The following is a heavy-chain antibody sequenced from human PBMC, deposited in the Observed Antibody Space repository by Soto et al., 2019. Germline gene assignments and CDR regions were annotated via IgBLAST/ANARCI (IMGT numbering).Heavy chain of an antibody. Sequence: GESLKISCKGSGYSFTSYWISWVRQMPGKGREWMGRIDPSDSYTNYSPSFQGHVTISADKSISTAYLQWSSLKASDTAMYYCARTLLRSPRYLGMDVWGQGIRDTVSS. V-gene: IGHV5-10-1*01. CDR1: GYSFTSYW. D-gene: IGHD3-3*01. CDR3: ARTLLRSPRYLGMDV. CDR2: IDPSDSYT. J-gene: IGHJ6*02.